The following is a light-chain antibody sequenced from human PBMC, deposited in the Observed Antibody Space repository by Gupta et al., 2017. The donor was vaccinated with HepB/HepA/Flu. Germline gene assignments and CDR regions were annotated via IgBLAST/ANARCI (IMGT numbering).Light chain of an antibody. CDR2: AAS. CDR1: QSISNN. J-gene: IGKJ4*01. V-gene: IGKV3-15*01. Sequence: EVVMTQSPATLSVSPGERATLSCRASQSISNNLAWYQQKPGQAPRLLIYAASTRATGLPPRFSGSGSGTEFTLTISSLQSEDFAVYYCQQYNNWPLTFGGGTKVEIK. CDR3: QQYNNWPLT.